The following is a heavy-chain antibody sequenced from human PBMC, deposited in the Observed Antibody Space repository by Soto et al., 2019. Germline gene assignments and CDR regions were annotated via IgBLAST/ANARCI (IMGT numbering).Heavy chain of an antibody. CDR3: VRGDNWNDEASDY. CDR1: GFMFSNHG. J-gene: IGHJ4*02. Sequence: PGGSLRLSCAASGFMFSNHGMHWVRQAPGKGFEWVAVIWSDGNNRYYADSVKGRFTISRDNSKNTVYLQMNSLRAEDTAVYYCVRGDNWNDEASDYWGQGTLVTVSS. V-gene: IGHV3-33*01. D-gene: IGHD1-1*01. CDR2: IWSDGNNR.